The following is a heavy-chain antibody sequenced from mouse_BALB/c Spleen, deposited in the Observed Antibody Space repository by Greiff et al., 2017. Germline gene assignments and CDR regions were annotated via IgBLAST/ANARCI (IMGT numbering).Heavy chain of an antibody. CDR1: GYTFTSYW. CDR2: INPSTGYT. Sequence: VQLQESGAELAKPGASVKMSCKASGYTFTSYWMHWVKQRPGQGLEWIGYINPSTGYTEYNQKFKDKATLTADKSSSTAYMQLSSLTSEDSAVYYCASSPYYGYGGYAMDYWGQGTSVTVSS. CDR3: ASSPYYGYGGYAMDY. V-gene: IGHV1-7*01. D-gene: IGHD1-2*01. J-gene: IGHJ4*01.